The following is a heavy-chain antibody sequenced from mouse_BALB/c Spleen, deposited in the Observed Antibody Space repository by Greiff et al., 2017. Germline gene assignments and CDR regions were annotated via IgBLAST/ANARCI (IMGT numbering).Heavy chain of an antibody. Sequence: EVQVVESGGGLVKPGGSLKLSCAASGFTFSSYAMSWVRQSPEKRLEWVAEISSGGSYTYYPDTVTGRFTISRDNAKNTLYLEMSSLRSEDTAMYYCARETVVRYFDVWGAGTTVTVSS. CDR3: ARETVVRYFDV. V-gene: IGHV5-9-4*01. CDR2: ISSGGSYT. CDR1: GFTFSSYA. D-gene: IGHD1-1*01. J-gene: IGHJ1*01.